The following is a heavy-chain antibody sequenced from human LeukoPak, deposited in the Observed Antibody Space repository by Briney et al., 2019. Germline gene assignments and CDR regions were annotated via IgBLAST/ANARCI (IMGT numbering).Heavy chain of an antibody. D-gene: IGHD2-8*01. V-gene: IGHV3-23*01. J-gene: IGHJ4*02. Sequence: GGSLRLSCAGSGFTFSSYAMSWVRQAPGKGLEWVSAIRDTGATTYDADSVKGRFTISRDNSRSTLYLQMNSLRAEDTALYYCAKDTSIGRYCTNGVCSPFDYWGQGTLVTVSS. CDR2: IRDTGATT. CDR1: GFTFSSYA. CDR3: AKDTSIGRYCTNGVCSPFDY.